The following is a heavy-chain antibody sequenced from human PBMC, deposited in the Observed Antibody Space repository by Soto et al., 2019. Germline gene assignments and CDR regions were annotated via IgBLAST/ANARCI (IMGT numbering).Heavy chain of an antibody. CDR3: APHVSCSGGSCQYDAFAI. Sequence: GGSLRLSCAASGFTFSSYGMHWIRQAPGKGPEWVSTVTADGGTYYADSVKGRFAMSRDTSENTLYLQMNSLGAEDTAAYYCAPHVSCSGGSCQYDAFAIRGQGTMVTVS. V-gene: IGHV3-23*01. CDR2: VTADGGT. D-gene: IGHD2-15*01. J-gene: IGHJ3*02. CDR1: GFTFSSYG.